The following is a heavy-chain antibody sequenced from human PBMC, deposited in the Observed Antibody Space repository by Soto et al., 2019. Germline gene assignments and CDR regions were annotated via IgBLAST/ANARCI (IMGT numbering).Heavy chain of an antibody. D-gene: IGHD7-27*01. CDR2: IYNGGTT. CDR3: ARGPSGDKVDY. V-gene: IGHV4-30-4*01. J-gene: IGHJ4*02. Sequence: QVQLQESGPGLGKPAQTLSLTCTVSGGSITTVNYFWSWIRNSPDKGLERIGRIYNGGTTYNNPSLTSRVTISGDTSNNQFSLKLSSVSAADTAVYYCARGPSGDKVDYWGQGTLVTVSS. CDR1: GGSITTVNYF.